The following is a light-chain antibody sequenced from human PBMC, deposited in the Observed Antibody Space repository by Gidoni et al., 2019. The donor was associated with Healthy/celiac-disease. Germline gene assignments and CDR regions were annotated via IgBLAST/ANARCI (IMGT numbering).Light chain of an antibody. Sequence: QSALTQPASVSGSPGQSITISCTGTSSDVGGYNYVSWYQQHPGKAPKLMIYEVSNRPSGVSTRFSGSKSGNTASLTISGLQAEDEADYYYSSYTSSSTRVFGTGTKVTVL. J-gene: IGLJ1*01. V-gene: IGLV2-14*01. CDR1: SSDVGGYNY. CDR2: EVS. CDR3: SSYTSSSTRV.